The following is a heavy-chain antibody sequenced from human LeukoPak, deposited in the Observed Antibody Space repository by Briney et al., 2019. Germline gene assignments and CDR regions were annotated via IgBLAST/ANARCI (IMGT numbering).Heavy chain of an antibody. CDR2: IKQDGSEK. CDR3: ANLGESPFLNWFDP. CDR1: GFTFSSYW. D-gene: IGHD3-10*01. Sequence: GGSLRLSCAASGFTFSSYWMSWVRQAPGKGLEWVANIKQDGSEKYYVDSVKGRFTISRDNAKNSLYLQMNSLRAEDTAVYYCANLGESPFLNWFDPWGQGTLVTASS. V-gene: IGHV3-7*01. J-gene: IGHJ5*02.